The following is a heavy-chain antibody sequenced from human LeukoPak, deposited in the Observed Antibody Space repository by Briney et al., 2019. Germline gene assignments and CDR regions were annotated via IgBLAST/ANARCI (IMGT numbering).Heavy chain of an antibody. J-gene: IGHJ3*02. V-gene: IGHV3-7*05. Sequence: GGSLRLSCAASGFTFSSYWMSWVRQAPGKGLEWVANIKQDGSEKYYVDSVKGRFTISRDNAKNSLYLQMNSLRAEDTAVYYCARDPTVTNLHDAFDMWGQGTMVTVSS. CDR2: IKQDGSEK. CDR1: GFTFSSYW. D-gene: IGHD4-17*01. CDR3: ARDPTVTNLHDAFDM.